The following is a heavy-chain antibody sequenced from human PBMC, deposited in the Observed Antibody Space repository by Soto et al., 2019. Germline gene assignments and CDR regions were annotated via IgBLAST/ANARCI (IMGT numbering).Heavy chain of an antibody. CDR1: GGSIDSGDYY. CDR3: ATYDATGHRY. D-gene: IGHD2-15*01. CDR2: IYYIGNT. Sequence: TLSLTCTVSGGSIDSGDYYWSWIRQLPGKGLEWIGYIYYIGNTYYNPSLESRVTIPVDTSKNQFSLKLRSVTAADTGVYFCATYDATGHRYWGPGTLVTVSS. V-gene: IGHV4-30-4*08. J-gene: IGHJ4*02.